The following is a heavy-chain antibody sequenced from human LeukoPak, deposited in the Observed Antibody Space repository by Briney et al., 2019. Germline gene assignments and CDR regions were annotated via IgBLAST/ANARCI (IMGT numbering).Heavy chain of an antibody. CDR2: ISSSSSYI. Sequence: GGSLRLSCAASGFTFSSYSMNWVRQAPGKGLEWVSSISSSSSYIYYADSVKGRFTISRDNAKNSLYLQMNSLRAEDTAVYYCARDSAVDCSGGSCYSDFQHWGHGTLVTVSS. J-gene: IGHJ1*01. D-gene: IGHD2-15*01. CDR3: ARDSAVDCSGGSCYSDFQH. V-gene: IGHV3-21*01. CDR1: GFTFSSYS.